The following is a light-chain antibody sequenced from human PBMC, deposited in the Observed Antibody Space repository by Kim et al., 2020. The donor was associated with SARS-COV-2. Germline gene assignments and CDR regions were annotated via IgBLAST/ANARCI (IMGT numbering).Light chain of an antibody. CDR3: VAWDDSLNGYV. Sequence: QSVLTQPPSSSGTPGQRVTISCSGSSTNVGDNTVSWYQQLPGTAPKLLIYNNHQRPSGVPDRFSGSKSGTSDSLAILGLQSEDEADYYCVAWDDSLNGYVFGTGTKVTVL. CDR2: NNH. CDR1: STNVGDNT. J-gene: IGLJ1*01. V-gene: IGLV1-44*01.